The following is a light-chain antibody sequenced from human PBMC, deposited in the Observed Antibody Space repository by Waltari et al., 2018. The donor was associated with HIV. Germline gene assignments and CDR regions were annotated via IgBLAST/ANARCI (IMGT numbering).Light chain of an antibody. CDR2: EVD. J-gene: IGLJ2*01. CDR1: SSDVGGFNY. CDR3: GTWDTSLNAGV. V-gene: IGLV2-14*01. Sequence: QSALTQPASVSGSPGQSITISCTGTSSDVGGFNYVSWYQQYPGKAPKLIIYEVDNRPSGVSHRFSGSESGTSATLGITGLQTGDEADYYCGTWDTSLNAGVFGGGTKLPVL.